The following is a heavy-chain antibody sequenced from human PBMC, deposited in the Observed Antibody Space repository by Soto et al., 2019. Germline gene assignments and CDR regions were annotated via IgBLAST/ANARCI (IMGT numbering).Heavy chain of an antibody. CDR3: ARDAGGAANFDY. Sequence: EVQLVESGGGLVKPGGSLRLSCAASGFTFSSYSMNWVRQAPGKGLEWVSSISSSSSYIYYADSVKGRFTISRDNAKNSLYLQMNSLRAEDTAVYYCARDAGGAANFDYWGQGNLVTVSS. CDR1: GFTFSSYS. CDR2: ISSSSSYI. J-gene: IGHJ4*02. D-gene: IGHD1-26*01. V-gene: IGHV3-21*01.